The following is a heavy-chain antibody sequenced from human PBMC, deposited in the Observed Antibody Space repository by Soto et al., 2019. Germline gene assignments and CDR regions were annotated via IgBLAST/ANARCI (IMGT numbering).Heavy chain of an antibody. D-gene: IGHD3-10*01. CDR3: ARGAMGNYYNDY. CDR2: IKGDGIST. CDR1: GFPFSSYG. Sequence: EVQLLESGGGLVKSGGSLRLSCAASGFPFSSYGMHWVRQAPGKGLVWVSRIKGDGISTNYADSVKGRFTISRDNAKDTVFLQMNGLSADDTAVYYCARGAMGNYYNDYWGQGTLVTVSS. J-gene: IGHJ4*02. V-gene: IGHV3-74*01.